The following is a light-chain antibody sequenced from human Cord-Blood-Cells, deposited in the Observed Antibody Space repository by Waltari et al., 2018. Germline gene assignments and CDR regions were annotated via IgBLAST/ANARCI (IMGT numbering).Light chain of an antibody. Sequence: EIVMTQSPATRSVSPGDRATLSFSASQSVSSNLAWYQQKPGQAPRLLIYGASTSATGIPARFSCSGSATGFTLTLSSLQSEDFANYYCQQYNNWPPYTFSQGTKLVI. J-gene: IGKJ2*01. CDR2: GAS. CDR3: QQYNNWPPYT. CDR1: QSVSSN. V-gene: IGKV3-15*01.